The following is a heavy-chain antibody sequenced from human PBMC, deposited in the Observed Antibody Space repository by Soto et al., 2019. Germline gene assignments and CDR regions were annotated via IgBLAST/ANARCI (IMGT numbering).Heavy chain of an antibody. V-gene: IGHV1-69*13. Sequence: VKFSCPASGGTFIIYAISWVRQAPGQGLEWMGGIIPIFGTANYSQKFQGRVTITADESTSTAYMELSSLRSEDTAVYYCARDSTVATIGYYYYGMDVWGQGATVTVSS. CDR2: IIPIFGTA. D-gene: IGHD5-12*01. J-gene: IGHJ6*02. CDR1: GGTFIIYA. CDR3: ARDSTVATIGYYYYGMDV.